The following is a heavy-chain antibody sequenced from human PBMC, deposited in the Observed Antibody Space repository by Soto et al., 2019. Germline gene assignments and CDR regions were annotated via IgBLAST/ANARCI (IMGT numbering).Heavy chain of an antibody. CDR3: ARGFSGWYYFDY. Sequence: SETLSLTCTVSGGSISSYYWSWIRQPPGKGLEWIGYIYYSGSTDYNPSLKSRVTISVDTSKNQFSLKLSPVTAADTAVYYCARGFSGWYYFDYWGQGTLVTVSS. CDR2: IYYSGST. V-gene: IGHV4-59*01. J-gene: IGHJ4*02. D-gene: IGHD6-19*01. CDR1: GGSISSYY.